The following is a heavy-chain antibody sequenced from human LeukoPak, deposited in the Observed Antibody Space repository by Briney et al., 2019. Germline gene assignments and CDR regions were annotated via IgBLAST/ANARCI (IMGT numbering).Heavy chain of an antibody. V-gene: IGHV4-38-2*02. CDR2: ICHSGSA. D-gene: IGHD2-15*01. Sequence: SETLSLTCTVSGYSISSGYHWGWIRQPPGKGLEWIGSICHSGSAYHNPSLKSRVTISVDTSKNQFSLKLSSVTAADTAVYYCARDRCSGGSCYSTRHWFDPWGQGTLVTVSS. CDR1: GYSISSGYH. CDR3: ARDRCSGGSCYSTRHWFDP. J-gene: IGHJ5*02.